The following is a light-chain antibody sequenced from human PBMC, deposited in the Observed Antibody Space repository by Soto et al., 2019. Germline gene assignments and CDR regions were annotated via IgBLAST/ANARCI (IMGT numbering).Light chain of an antibody. CDR3: GSFSTTASLVV. CDR1: TSDVGRSNS. Sequence: QSALTQPASVSGSPGQSITISCTGTTSDVGRSNSVSWYQQRPGQAPKLLIFEVITRPSGVSNRFSGSKSGSTASLTISGLPTEDEGHYFCGSFSTTASLVVFGGGTKLTVL. J-gene: IGLJ3*02. CDR2: EVI. V-gene: IGLV2-14*01.